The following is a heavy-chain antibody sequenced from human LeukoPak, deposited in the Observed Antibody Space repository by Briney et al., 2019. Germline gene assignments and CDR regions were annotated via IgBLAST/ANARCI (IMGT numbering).Heavy chain of an antibody. V-gene: IGHV4-39*07. CDR1: GGSISSSSYY. CDR3: ARSPVYDYVWGNYRYYYFDY. Sequence: PSETLSLTCTVSGGSISSSSYYWGWIRQPPGTGLEWIGSIYYSGSTYYNPSLKSRVTISVDTSNNQFSLKLSSVTAADTAVYYCARSPVYDYVWGNYRYYYFDYWGQGTLVTVSS. J-gene: IGHJ4*02. CDR2: IYYSGST. D-gene: IGHD3-16*02.